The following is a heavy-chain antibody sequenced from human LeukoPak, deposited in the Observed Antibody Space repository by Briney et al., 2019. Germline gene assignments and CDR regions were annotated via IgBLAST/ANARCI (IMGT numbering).Heavy chain of an antibody. D-gene: IGHD6-13*01. V-gene: IGHV4-38-2*02. CDR1: GYSISSGYY. Sequence: SETLSLTCTVSGYSISSGYYWGWIRQPPGKGLEWIGSIFHSGSTYYNPSLKSRVTISVDTSKNQFSLKLTSVTAADTAVYYCARSWFSTGPADYWGQGTLVTVSS. CDR3: ARSWFSTGPADY. J-gene: IGHJ4*02. CDR2: IFHSGST.